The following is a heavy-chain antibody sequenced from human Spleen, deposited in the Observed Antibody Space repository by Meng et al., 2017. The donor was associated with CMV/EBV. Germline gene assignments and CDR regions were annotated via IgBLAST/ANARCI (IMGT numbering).Heavy chain of an antibody. CDR1: GYSFSSYA. CDR2: ISSYNGDS. CDR3: ARGLLSMGGLFDF. J-gene: IGHJ4*02. V-gene: IGHV1-18*01. Sequence: ASVKVSCKASGYSFSSYAINWVRQAPGEGLEWMEWISSYNGDSNSAQKFQGRVTMTTVTSTSTVYLDLRSLRPDDTALYYCARGLLSMGGLFDFWGQGTLVTVSS. D-gene: IGHD2/OR15-2a*01.